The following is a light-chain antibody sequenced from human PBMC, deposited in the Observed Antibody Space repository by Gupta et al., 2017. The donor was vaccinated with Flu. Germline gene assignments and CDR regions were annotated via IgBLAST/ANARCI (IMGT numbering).Light chain of an antibody. CDR3: SSYTSDRTGV. CDR1: SSDIGGYYY. V-gene: IGLV2-14*03. J-gene: IGLJ3*02. Sequence: QSALPHPAPASCSPGQSITISCTGTSSDIGGYYYVSWFQQHPGKAPKLILFDVSNRPSGVSNRFSGSKSGNTDSLTSSGLQAEDEAVYYCSSYTSDRTGVFGGGTKLTVL. CDR2: DVS.